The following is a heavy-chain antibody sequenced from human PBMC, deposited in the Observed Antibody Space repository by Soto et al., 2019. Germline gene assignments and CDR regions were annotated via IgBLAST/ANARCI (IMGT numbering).Heavy chain of an antibody. Sequence: QVQLVQSGAEVKKPGASVKVSCKASGYTFTSYGISWVRQAPGQGLEWMGWISAYNGNTNYAQKLQGRLIMTTDTSTSTADMELRSLRSDDTAVYYCARVIASAADFDYWGQGTLVTVSS. CDR2: ISAYNGNT. D-gene: IGHD6-13*01. V-gene: IGHV1-18*01. CDR1: GYTFTSYG. CDR3: ARVIASAADFDY. J-gene: IGHJ4*02.